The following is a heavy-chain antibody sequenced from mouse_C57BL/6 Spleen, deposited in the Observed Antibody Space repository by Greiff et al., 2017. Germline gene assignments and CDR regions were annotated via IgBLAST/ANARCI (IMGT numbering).Heavy chain of an antibody. V-gene: IGHV1-4*01. CDR3: ASNSKGDFDV. Sequence: QVQLQQSGAELARPGASVKMSCKASGYTFTSYTMHWVKQRPGQGLEWIGYINPSSGYTKYNQKFKAKATLTADKSSSTAYMQLSSLTSEDSAIYYCASNSKGDFDVWGTGTTVTVSS. D-gene: IGHD2-5*01. CDR2: INPSSGYT. CDR1: GYTFTSYT. J-gene: IGHJ1*03.